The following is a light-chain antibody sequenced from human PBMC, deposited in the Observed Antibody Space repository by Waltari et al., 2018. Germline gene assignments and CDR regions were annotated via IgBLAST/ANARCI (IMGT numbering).Light chain of an antibody. V-gene: IGKV3-20*01. CDR3: QKYDRLPAT. J-gene: IGKJ1*01. CDR2: GAS. CDR1: QSVSRF. Sequence: DIVLTQSPGTLSLSPRERGTLSCRASQSVSRFLAWYQQKPGQAPRLLIYGASTRATGIPDRFSGSGSGTDFSLTISRLEPEDFAVYYCQKYDRLPATFGQGTKVEIK.